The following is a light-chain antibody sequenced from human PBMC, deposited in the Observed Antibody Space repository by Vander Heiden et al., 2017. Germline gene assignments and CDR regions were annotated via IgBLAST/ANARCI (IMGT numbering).Light chain of an antibody. CDR2: AAS. CDR1: QSISSY. CDR3: QQSYTTPQT. V-gene: IGKV1-39*01. J-gene: IGKJ1*01. Sequence: DIQMTQSPSSLSAFVGDRVTITCRASQSISSYLNWYQQKPGKAPKLLMYAASSFQSGVPSRFSGSGSGTDFTLTISRLQPEDFAIYYCQQSYTTPQTFGPGTKVEIK.